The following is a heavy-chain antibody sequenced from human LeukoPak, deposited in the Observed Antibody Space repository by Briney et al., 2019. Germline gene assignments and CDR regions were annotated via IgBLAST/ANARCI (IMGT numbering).Heavy chain of an antibody. V-gene: IGHV3-7*01. D-gene: IGHD5-24*01. J-gene: IGHJ5*02. CDR1: GFTFSSYC. CDR2: TKQYGSEE. CDR3: ARDREIWLPHNWFDP. Sequence: GGSLRLSCAASGFTFSSYCMSWLRHAPGKGLEGVANTKQYGSEEYYVDSVKGRFTISRDNAKNSLFTQMNRLRAEDTAVYYCARDREIWLPHNWFDPWGQGTLVTVSS.